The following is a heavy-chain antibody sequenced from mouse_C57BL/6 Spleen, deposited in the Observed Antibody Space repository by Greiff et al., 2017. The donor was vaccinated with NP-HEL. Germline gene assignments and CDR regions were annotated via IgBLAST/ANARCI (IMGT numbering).Heavy chain of an antibody. CDR3: ARWVTAQATVY. D-gene: IGHD3-2*02. Sequence: VQLQQSGPELVKPGASVKISCKASGYAFSSSWMNWVKQRPGKGLEWIGRIYPGDGDTNYNGKFKGKATLTADKSSSTAYMQLSSLTSEDSAVYFCARWVTAQATVYWGQGTTLTVSS. V-gene: IGHV1-82*01. CDR2: IYPGDGDT. CDR1: GYAFSSSW. J-gene: IGHJ2*01.